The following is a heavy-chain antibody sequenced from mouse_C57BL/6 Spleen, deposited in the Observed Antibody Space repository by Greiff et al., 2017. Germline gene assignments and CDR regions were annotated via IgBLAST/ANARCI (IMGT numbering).Heavy chain of an antibody. Sequence: QVQLQQSGPELVKPGASVKISCKASGYAFSSSWMNWVKQRPGKGLEWIGRIYPGDGDTNYNGKFKGKATLTADKSSSTAYMQLSSLTSEDSAVYFCARRGDYDPYYYAMDYWGQGTSVTVSS. CDR3: ARRGDYDPYYYAMDY. CDR2: IYPGDGDT. V-gene: IGHV1-82*01. J-gene: IGHJ4*01. CDR1: GYAFSSSW. D-gene: IGHD2-4*01.